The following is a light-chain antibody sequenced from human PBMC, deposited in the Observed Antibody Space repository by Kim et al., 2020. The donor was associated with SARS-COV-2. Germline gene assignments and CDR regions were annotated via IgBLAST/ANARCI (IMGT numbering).Light chain of an antibody. CDR1: NIGSKN. CDR3: QVWDSSTRV. V-gene: IGLV3-9*01. J-gene: IGLJ2*01. Sequence: SVALGQTARITCGGNNIGSKNVHWYQQKPGQAPVLVIYRDSNRPSGIPERFSGSNSGNTATLTISRAQAGDEAVYYCQVWDSSTRVFGGGTQLTVL. CDR2: RDS.